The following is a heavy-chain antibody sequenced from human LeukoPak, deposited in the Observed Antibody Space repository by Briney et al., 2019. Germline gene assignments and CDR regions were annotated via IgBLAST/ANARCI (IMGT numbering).Heavy chain of an antibody. Sequence: EASVKVSFKASGYTFTGYYIHWVRQAPGQGLEWMGRINPNSGGTNYVQKFQGRVNMTRDTSISTAYMELSRLRSDDTAVYYCARDPRIAVAGKYFDYWGQGTLVTVSS. D-gene: IGHD6-19*01. CDR3: ARDPRIAVAGKYFDY. V-gene: IGHV1-2*06. CDR1: GYTFTGYY. CDR2: INPNSGGT. J-gene: IGHJ4*02.